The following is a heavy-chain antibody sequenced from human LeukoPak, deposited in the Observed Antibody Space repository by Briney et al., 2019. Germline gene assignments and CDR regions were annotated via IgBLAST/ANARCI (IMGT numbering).Heavy chain of an antibody. CDR3: AREAPYYGGPSYYFDY. D-gene: IGHD3-10*01. CDR2: IYYSGST. V-gene: IGHV4-61*01. J-gene: IGHJ4*02. CDR1: GYSISSGYY. Sequence: SETLSLTCAVSGYSISSGYYWGWIRQPPGKGLEWIGYIYYSGSTNYNPSLKSRVTISVDTSKNQFSLKLSSVTAADTAVYYCAREAPYYGGPSYYFDYWGQGTLVTVSS.